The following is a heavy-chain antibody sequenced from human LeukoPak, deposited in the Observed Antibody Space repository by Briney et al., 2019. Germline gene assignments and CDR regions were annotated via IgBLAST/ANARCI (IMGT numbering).Heavy chain of an antibody. Sequence: ASVKLSCKASGYTFTGYYMHWVRQAPGQGLEWMGWINPSSGVTNYAQKFQGRVTMTRDTSISIVYMELSRLRSDDTAVYYCARQGALVKGIDYWGQGTLVSVSS. CDR2: INPSSGVT. CDR3: ARQGALVKGIDY. V-gene: IGHV1-2*02. CDR1: GYTFTGYY. D-gene: IGHD6-13*01. J-gene: IGHJ4*02.